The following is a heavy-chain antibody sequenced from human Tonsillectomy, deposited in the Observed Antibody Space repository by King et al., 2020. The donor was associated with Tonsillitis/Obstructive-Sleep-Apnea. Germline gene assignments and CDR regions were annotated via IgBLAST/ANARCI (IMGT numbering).Heavy chain of an antibody. J-gene: IGHJ4*02. CDR3: ARDPRPYGPGFYFDY. CDR1: GFTFSSYT. CDR2: ISGSSSYI. D-gene: IGHD3-10*01. V-gene: IGHV3-21*01. Sequence: VQLVESGGGLVKPGGSLRLSCAASGFTFSSYTLNWVRQAPGKGLEWVSSISGSSSYIFYADSMKGRFTISRDNAKNSLYLQMNSLSAEDTAMYYCARDPRPYGPGFYFDYWGQGTLLTVSS.